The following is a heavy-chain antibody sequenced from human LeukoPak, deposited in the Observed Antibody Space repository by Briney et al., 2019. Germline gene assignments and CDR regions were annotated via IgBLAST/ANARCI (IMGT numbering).Heavy chain of an antibody. V-gene: IGHV4-39*01. Sequence: SETLSLTCTVSGGSISSSSYYWGWIRQPPGKGLEWIGSIYYSGSTYYNPSLKSRVTISVDTSKNQFSLKLSSVTAADTAVYYCARRGYYYDSSGYYPWGRGTLVTVSS. CDR3: ARRGYYYDSSGYYP. CDR2: IYYSGST. D-gene: IGHD3-22*01. J-gene: IGHJ5*02. CDR1: GGSISSSSYY.